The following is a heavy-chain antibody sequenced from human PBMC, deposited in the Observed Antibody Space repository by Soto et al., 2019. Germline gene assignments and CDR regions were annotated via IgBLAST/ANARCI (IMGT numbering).Heavy chain of an antibody. CDR1: GFTFGNYA. CDR3: AKDRGGSGWRFDY. V-gene: IGHV3-23*01. D-gene: IGHD6-19*01. J-gene: IGHJ4*02. CDR2: IAASGATT. Sequence: LXLSCAAFGFTFGNYAMSWFRQAPGKGLEWVSAIAASGATTYYADSVKGRLTVSRGNCKNTLYLQMNSLRAEDTAVYYCAKDRGGSGWRFDYWGQGTMVTV.